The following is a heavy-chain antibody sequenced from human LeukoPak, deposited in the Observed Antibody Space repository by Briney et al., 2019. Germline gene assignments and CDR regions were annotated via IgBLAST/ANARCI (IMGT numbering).Heavy chain of an antibody. CDR2: INSDGETT. V-gene: IGHV3-74*01. J-gene: IGHJ4*02. D-gene: IGHD6-13*01. Sequence: PEGFLRLSCAASGFTFESYWMHWVRQAPGKGLVWVSGINSDGETTRYADSVKGRFTISRDNAKSTLFLQMNSLRVEDTAVYYCAKLSSYWSFDYWGQGSLVTVSS. CDR3: AKLSSYWSFDY. CDR1: GFTFESYW.